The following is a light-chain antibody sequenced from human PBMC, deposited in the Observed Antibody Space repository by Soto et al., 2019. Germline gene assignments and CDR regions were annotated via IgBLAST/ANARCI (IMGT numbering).Light chain of an antibody. V-gene: IGKV1-5*03. Sequence: IQMTQSPSALSASVEDRGTTTRRASQSISSWLAWYQQKPGKAPKXLIYKASSLESGVPSRFSGSGSGTEFTLTISSLQPDDVATYYCQQYNSYSGTLGQGTKVDIK. CDR3: QQYNSYSGT. J-gene: IGKJ1*01. CDR2: KAS. CDR1: QSISSW.